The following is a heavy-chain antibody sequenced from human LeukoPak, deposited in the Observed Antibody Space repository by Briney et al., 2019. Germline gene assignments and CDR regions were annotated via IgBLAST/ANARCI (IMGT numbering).Heavy chain of an antibody. CDR3: AKQGSDSSPKFHDY. Sequence: GGSLRLSCAASGFTFSTYAMTWVRQAPGKGLDWVSSLSGAANTFYYADSVKGRFTISRDNSGNTVYLQMDSLRAYDTAVYYCAKQGSDSSPKFHDYWGQGTLVTVSS. D-gene: IGHD2-21*02. CDR2: LSGAANTF. CDR1: GFTFSTYA. J-gene: IGHJ4*02. V-gene: IGHV3-23*01.